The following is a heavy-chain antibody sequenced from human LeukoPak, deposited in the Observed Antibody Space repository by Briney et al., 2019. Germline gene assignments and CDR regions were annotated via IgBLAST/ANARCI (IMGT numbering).Heavy chain of an antibody. CDR3: ARDPQVPDTAMVKDYYYYGMDV. J-gene: IGHJ6*02. D-gene: IGHD5-18*01. CDR2: ISSSSSYI. V-gene: IGHV3-21*01. Sequence: GGSLRLSCAASGFTFSSYSMNWVRQAPGKGLEWVSSISSSSSYIYYADSVKGRFTISRDNAKNSLYLQMNSLRAEDTAVYYCARDPQVPDTAMVKDYYYYGMDVWGQGTTVTVSS. CDR1: GFTFSSYS.